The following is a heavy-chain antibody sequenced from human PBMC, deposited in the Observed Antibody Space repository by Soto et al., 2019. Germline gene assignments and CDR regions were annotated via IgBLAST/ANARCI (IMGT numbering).Heavy chain of an antibody. CDR3: ARVEAARYYYGMDV. V-gene: IGHV1-8*01. J-gene: IGHJ6*02. Sequence: QVQLVQSGAEVKKPGASVKVSCKASGYTFTSYDINWVRQATGQGLEWMGWMNPNSGNTGYAQKFQGRVTMTRNTSISTAYMELSSLRSEDTAMYFCARVEAARYYYGMDVWGQGTTVTVSS. CDR1: GYTFTSYD. CDR2: MNPNSGNT. D-gene: IGHD2-15*01.